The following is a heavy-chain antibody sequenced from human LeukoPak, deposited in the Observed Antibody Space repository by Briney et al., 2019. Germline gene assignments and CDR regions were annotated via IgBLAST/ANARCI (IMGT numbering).Heavy chain of an antibody. V-gene: IGHV1-69*04. CDR2: IIPILGIA. J-gene: IGHJ5*02. D-gene: IGHD2-15*01. CDR3: AREVVAATITHYSFDP. Sequence: SVKVSCKASGGTFSSYAISWVRQAPGQGLEWMGRIIPILGIANYAQKFQGRVTITADKSTSTAYMELSSLRSEDTAVYYCAREVVAATITHYSFDPWGQGTLVTVSS. CDR1: GGTFSSYA.